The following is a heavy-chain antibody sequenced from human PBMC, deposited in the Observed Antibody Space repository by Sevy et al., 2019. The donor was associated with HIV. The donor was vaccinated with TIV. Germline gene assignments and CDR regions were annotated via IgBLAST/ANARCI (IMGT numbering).Heavy chain of an antibody. D-gene: IGHD2-15*01. J-gene: IGHJ3*02. CDR2: ISGSDGAT. CDR3: AKDIVAVVGDAFDI. V-gene: IGHV3-23*01. Sequence: ETLSLTCAVYGGAFSGYYWSWIRQPPGKGLEWVSAISGSDGATYYANSVKGRFSISRDNSKNTLYLQMDSLRAEDTAVYYCAKDIVAVVGDAFDIWGQGTMVTVSS. CDR1: GGAFSGYY.